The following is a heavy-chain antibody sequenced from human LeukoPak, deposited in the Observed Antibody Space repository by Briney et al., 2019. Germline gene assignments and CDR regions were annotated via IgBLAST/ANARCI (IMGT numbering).Heavy chain of an antibody. Sequence: ASVKVSCKASGYTFTSYWIGWVRQMPGKGLEWMGIIYPGDSDTGYSPSFQGQVTISADKSIGTAYLQWSSLKASDTAMYYCARGPPYSSSWYDYWGQGTLVTVSS. D-gene: IGHD6-13*01. CDR2: IYPGDSDT. CDR1: GYTFTSYW. CDR3: ARGPPYSSSWYDY. V-gene: IGHV5-51*01. J-gene: IGHJ4*02.